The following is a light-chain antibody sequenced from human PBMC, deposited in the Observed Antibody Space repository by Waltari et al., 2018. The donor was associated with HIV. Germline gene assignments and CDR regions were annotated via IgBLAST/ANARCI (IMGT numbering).Light chain of an antibody. CDR3: YSTDDSGNPLAV. J-gene: IGLJ7*01. Sequence: SYELTQPPSVSVSPGQTARITCSGDALPRTYAYWYQQKSGQAPVLVIDEDNRRPSGIPDRFAGASSGTMATLTIRGAQVEDEGDYYCYSTDDSGNPLAVFGGGTQLTVL. CDR1: ALPRTY. CDR2: EDN. V-gene: IGLV3-10*01.